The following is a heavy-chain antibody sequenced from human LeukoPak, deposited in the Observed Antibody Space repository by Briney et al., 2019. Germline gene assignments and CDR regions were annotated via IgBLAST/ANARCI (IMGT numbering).Heavy chain of an antibody. CDR1: GYTFTGYY. CDR3: ARVKPSGSYYGDFDY. Sequence: SVKVSCKASGYTFTGYYMHWVRQAPGQGLEGMGWINPNSGGTNYAQKFQGRVTMTRDTSISTAYMELSRLRSDDTAVYYCARVKPSGSYYGDFDYWGQGTLVTVSS. V-gene: IGHV1-2*02. CDR2: INPNSGGT. D-gene: IGHD3-10*01. J-gene: IGHJ4*02.